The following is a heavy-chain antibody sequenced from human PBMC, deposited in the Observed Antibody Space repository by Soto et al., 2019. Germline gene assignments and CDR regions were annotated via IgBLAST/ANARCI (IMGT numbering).Heavy chain of an antibody. J-gene: IGHJ4*02. CDR2: ISSSGSYI. CDR1: GFTFSSYS. V-gene: IGHV3-21*01. D-gene: IGHD5-18*01. CDR3: ARDAPYSYGPYFDY. Sequence: GSLRLSCAASGFTFSSYSMNLVRQAPGEGLEWVSSISSSGSYIYYADSVKGRFTISRDNAKNSLYLQMNSLRAEDTSVYYCARDAPYSYGPYFDYWGQGTLVTVSS.